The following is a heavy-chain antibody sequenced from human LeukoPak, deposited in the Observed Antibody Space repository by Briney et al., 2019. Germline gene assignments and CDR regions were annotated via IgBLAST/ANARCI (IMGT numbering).Heavy chain of an antibody. Sequence: GGSLRLSCAASGFTFSSYAMSWVRQASGKGLEWVSVISGSGGSTYYADSVKGRFTISRDNSKNTLYLQMSSLRAEDTAVYYCAKRRVAVAGDFDYWGQGTLVTVSS. CDR2: ISGSGGST. D-gene: IGHD6-19*01. V-gene: IGHV3-23*01. CDR3: AKRRVAVAGDFDY. J-gene: IGHJ4*02. CDR1: GFTFSSYA.